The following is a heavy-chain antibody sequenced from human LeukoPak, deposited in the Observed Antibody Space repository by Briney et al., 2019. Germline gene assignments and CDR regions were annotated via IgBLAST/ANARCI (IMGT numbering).Heavy chain of an antibody. J-gene: IGHJ4*02. CDR1: GFTFSSYG. V-gene: IGHV3-30*18. CDR3: AKDRQWELLLPFDY. CDR2: ISYDGSNK. D-gene: IGHD1-26*01. Sequence: GGSRRLSCAASGFTFSSYGMHGVRQAPGKGLEWVAVISYDGSNKYYADSVKGRFTISRDNSKNTLYLQMNSLRAEDTAVYYCAKDRQWELLLPFDYWGQGTLVTVSS.